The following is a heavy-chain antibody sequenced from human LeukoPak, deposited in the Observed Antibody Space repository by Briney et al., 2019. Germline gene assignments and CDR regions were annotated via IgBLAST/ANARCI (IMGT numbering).Heavy chain of an antibody. CDR2: IYTSGST. CDR3: AREDSSGYYYGRLDY. D-gene: IGHD3-22*01. V-gene: IGHV4-61*02. Sequence: SQTLSLTCTVSGGSISSGSYYWGWIRQPAGKGLEWIGRIYTSGSTNYNPSLKSRVTISVDTSKNQFSLKLSSVTAADKAVYYCAREDSSGYYYGRLDYWGQGTLVTVSS. CDR1: GGSISSGSYY. J-gene: IGHJ4*02.